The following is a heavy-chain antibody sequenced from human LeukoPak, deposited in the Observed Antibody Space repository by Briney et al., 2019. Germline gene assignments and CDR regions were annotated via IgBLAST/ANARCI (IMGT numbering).Heavy chain of an antibody. CDR1: GFTFSSYG. CDR3: AKAQYSGNYWPFVY. Sequence: GRSLRLSCAASGFTFSSYGMHWVRQAPGKGLEWVAVISYDGSNKYYADSVKGRFTISRDNSKSTLYLQMNSLRADDTAVYYCAKAQYSGNYWPFVYWGQGTLVTVSS. J-gene: IGHJ4*02. D-gene: IGHD1-26*01. V-gene: IGHV3-30*18. CDR2: ISYDGSNK.